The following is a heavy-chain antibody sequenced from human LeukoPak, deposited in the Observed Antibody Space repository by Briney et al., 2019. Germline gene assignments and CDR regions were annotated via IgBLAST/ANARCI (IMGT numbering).Heavy chain of an antibody. J-gene: IGHJ4*02. CDR3: ARGPRYYYDSSGYYGY. CDR2: INYSGST. V-gene: IGHV4-39*07. CDR1: GGSVSSGSYY. Sequence: PSETLSLTCTVSGGSVSSGSYYWSWIRQPPGKGLEWIGEINYSGSTNYNPSLKSRVTISVDTSKNQFSLKLSSVTAADTAVYYCARGPRYYYDSSGYYGYWGQGTLVTVSS. D-gene: IGHD3-22*01.